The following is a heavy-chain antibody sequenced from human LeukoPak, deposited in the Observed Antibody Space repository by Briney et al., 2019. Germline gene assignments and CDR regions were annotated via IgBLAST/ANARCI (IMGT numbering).Heavy chain of an antibody. J-gene: IGHJ4*02. CDR3: ARDHCSSKSCFIDY. V-gene: IGHV4-30-4*08. D-gene: IGHD2-2*01. CDR1: GGSISSGDDY. Sequence: SETLSLTGTVSGGSISSGDDYWSWIRQPPGKGLEWIGFIYYSGNTYYNPSLKSRVTISVDTSKNQFSLRLNSVTAADTAVYYCARDHCSSKSCFIDYWGQGTLVTVSS. CDR2: IYYSGNT.